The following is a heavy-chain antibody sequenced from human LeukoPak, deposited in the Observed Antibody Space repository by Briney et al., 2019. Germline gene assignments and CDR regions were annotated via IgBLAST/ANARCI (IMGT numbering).Heavy chain of an antibody. Sequence: GASVKVSCKASGYTFTGYYIHWVRQAPGQGLECMGWINPNSGGTNYAQKFLGRVTMTRDTSISTAYMELSRLRSDDTAVYYCARGGSGSYFSWLDPWGQGTLVTVPS. CDR2: INPNSGGT. J-gene: IGHJ5*02. D-gene: IGHD3-10*01. CDR1: GYTFTGYY. CDR3: ARGGSGSYFSWLDP. V-gene: IGHV1-2*02.